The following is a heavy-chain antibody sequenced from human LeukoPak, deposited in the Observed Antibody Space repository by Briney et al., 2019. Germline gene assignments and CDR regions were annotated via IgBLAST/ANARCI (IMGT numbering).Heavy chain of an antibody. J-gene: IGHJ5*02. Sequence: SQTLSLTCAVSGGSISSGGYSWSWIRQPPGKGLEWIGYIYHSGSTYYNPSLKSRVTISVDRSKNQFSLKLSSVTAADTAVYYCARLGYCSSTSRYGGWFDPWGQGTLVTVSS. CDR2: IYHSGST. CDR1: GGSISSGGYS. V-gene: IGHV4-30-2*01. CDR3: ARLGYCSSTSRYGGWFDP. D-gene: IGHD2-2*01.